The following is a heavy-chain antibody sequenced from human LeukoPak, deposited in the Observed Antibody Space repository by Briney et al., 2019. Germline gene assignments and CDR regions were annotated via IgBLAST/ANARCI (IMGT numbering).Heavy chain of an antibody. V-gene: IGHV6-1*01. J-gene: IGHJ2*01. CDR1: GDSVSSNSAA. CDR3: ARSSAVAGDYWYFDL. D-gene: IGHD6-19*01. CDR2: TYYRSKWYN. Sequence: SQTLSLTCVISGDSVSSNSAAWNWIRQSPSRGLEWLGRTYYRSKWYNDYAISVKSRITINSDTSKNHFSLQLNSVIPEDTALYYCARSSAVAGDYWYFDLWGRGTLVTVSS.